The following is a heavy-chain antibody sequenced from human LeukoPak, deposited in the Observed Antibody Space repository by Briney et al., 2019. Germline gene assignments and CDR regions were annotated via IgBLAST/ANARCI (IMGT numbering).Heavy chain of an antibody. CDR2: ISSSSSYI. Sequence: GGSLRLSCAASGFTFSSYSMNWVRQAPGKGLEWVSSISSSSSYIYYADSVKGRFTISRDNAKNSLYLQMNSLRAEDTAVYYCARSPYYDSSGYYSDYWGQGTLVTVSS. CDR3: ARSPYYDSSGYYSDY. CDR1: GFTFSSYS. J-gene: IGHJ4*02. D-gene: IGHD3-22*01. V-gene: IGHV3-21*01.